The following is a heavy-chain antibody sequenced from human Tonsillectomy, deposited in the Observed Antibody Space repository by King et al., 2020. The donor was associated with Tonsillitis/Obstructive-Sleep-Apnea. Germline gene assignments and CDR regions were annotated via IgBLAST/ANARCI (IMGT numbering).Heavy chain of an antibody. D-gene: IGHD3-22*01. CDR3: ARDGHYYDKTLYFFDD. CDR2: IYNSGST. CDR1: GASFSSNY. V-gene: IGHV4-4*07. Sequence: VQLQESGPGLVMPSETLSLTCTVSGASFSSNYWSWFRQPAGKGLEWIGRIYNSGSTKYNPSLESRVTMSVDTSKNQFSLKLSSVTAADTAVYYCARDGHYYDKTLYFFDDWGQGTLVTVSS. J-gene: IGHJ4*02.